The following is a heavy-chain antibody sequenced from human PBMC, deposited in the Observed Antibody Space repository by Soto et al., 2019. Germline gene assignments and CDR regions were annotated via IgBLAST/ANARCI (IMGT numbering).Heavy chain of an antibody. CDR2: IYSGGST. Sequence: GGSLRLSCAASGFTVSSNYMSWVRQAPGKGLEWVSVIYSGGSTYYADSEKGRFTISRDNSKNTLYLQMNSLRAEDTAVYYCARAQGILTGYYRFNWFDPWGQGT. D-gene: IGHD3-9*01. V-gene: IGHV3-66*01. CDR1: GFTVSSNY. CDR3: ARAQGILTGYYRFNWFDP. J-gene: IGHJ5*02.